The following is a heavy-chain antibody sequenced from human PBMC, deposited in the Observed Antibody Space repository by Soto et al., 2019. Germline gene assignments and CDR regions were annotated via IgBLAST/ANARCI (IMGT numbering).Heavy chain of an antibody. J-gene: IGHJ6*02. CDR1: GYTFTGYY. D-gene: IGHD2-21*02. Sequence: QVQLVQSGAEVKKPGASVKVSCKASGYTFTGYYMHWVRQAPGQGLEWMGWINPNSGGTNYAQKFQGWVTMTRDTSISTAYMELSRLRSDDTAVYYCARSPIYCGGDCYPETYYYYYGMDVWGQGTTVTVSS. CDR3: ARSPIYCGGDCYPETYYYYYGMDV. V-gene: IGHV1-2*04. CDR2: INPNSGGT.